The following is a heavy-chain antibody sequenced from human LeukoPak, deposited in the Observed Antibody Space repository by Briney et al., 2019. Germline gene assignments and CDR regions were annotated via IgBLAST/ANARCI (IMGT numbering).Heavy chain of an antibody. Sequence: GGSLRLSCAASGFTFSSYGMHWVRQAPGKGLEWVAFIRYDGSNKYYADSVKGRFTISRDNSKNTLYLQMNSLRAEDTAVYYCAKIIAVADKYEGDYWGQGTLVTVSS. CDR1: GFTFSSYG. J-gene: IGHJ4*02. D-gene: IGHD6-13*01. CDR2: IRYDGSNK. V-gene: IGHV3-30*02. CDR3: AKIIAVADKYEGDY.